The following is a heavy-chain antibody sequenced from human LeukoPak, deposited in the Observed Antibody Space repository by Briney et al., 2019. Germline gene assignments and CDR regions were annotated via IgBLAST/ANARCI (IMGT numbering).Heavy chain of an antibody. V-gene: IGHV4-59*12. CDR2: IYYSGST. Sequence: SETLSLTCTVSGGSISSYYWSWIRQPPGKGREWIGYIYYSGSTNYNPSLKSRVTISVDTSKKQFSLKLSSVTAADTAVYYCARDPNYYDSSGYSLAGRPYYYYMDVWGKGTTVTVSS. J-gene: IGHJ6*03. D-gene: IGHD3-22*01. CDR3: ARDPNYYDSSGYSLAGRPYYYYMDV. CDR1: GGSISSYY.